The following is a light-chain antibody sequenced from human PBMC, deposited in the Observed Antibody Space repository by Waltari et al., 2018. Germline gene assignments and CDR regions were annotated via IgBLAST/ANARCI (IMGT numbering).Light chain of an antibody. V-gene: IGKV2-30*01. CDR1: QSLVYSDGNTY. CDR2: KVA. J-gene: IGKJ2*01. CDR3: MQGTHWPYT. Sequence: DVVMTQSPVYLPVTLGQPASISCRPSQSLVYSDGNTYLNWFRKRTGQSPMSLIYKVADRDSGVPDRFSGSGSGTDFTLKISRVEPEDVVIYYCMQGTHWPYTFGQGTTLEI.